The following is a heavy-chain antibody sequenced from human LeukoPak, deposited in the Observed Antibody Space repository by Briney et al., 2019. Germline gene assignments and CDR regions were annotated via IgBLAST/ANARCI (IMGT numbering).Heavy chain of an antibody. Sequence: GGSLRLSCAASRFTFSNFAMSWVRQAPGKGLEWVSTISGSAYSTYYADSVKGRFTISRDNSKNTLYLQMNSLRAEDTAVYYCAKAPPYYYDSSGYYLFDYWGQGTLVTVSS. CDR3: AKAPPYYYDSSGYYLFDY. CDR1: RFTFSNFA. J-gene: IGHJ4*02. D-gene: IGHD3-22*01. V-gene: IGHV3-23*01. CDR2: ISGSAYST.